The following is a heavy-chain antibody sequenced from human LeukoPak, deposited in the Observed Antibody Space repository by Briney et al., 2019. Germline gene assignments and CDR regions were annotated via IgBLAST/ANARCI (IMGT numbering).Heavy chain of an antibody. J-gene: IGHJ4*02. CDR2: INPNSGGT. Sequence: ASVKVSCKASGYTFTGYYMHWVRQAPGQGLEWMGWINPNSGGTNYAQKFQGRVTMTSDTSISTAYMELSRLRSDDTSVYYFVXXXXGXEDSPIDYWGQGTLVTVSS. V-gene: IGHV1-2*02. CDR3: VXXXXGXEDSPIDY. CDR1: GYTFTGYY. D-gene: IGHD6-6*01.